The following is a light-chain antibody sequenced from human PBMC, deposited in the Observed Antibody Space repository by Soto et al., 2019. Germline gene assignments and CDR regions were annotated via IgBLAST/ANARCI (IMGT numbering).Light chain of an antibody. CDR3: QQYGSSSWT. CDR2: GAS. CDR1: QSVSSSY. Sequence: EIVLTQSPGTLSLSPGERATLSCRASQSVSSSYFAWYQQRFGQAPRILIYGASSRATGIPDRFSGSGSGTELTLTISRLEPEDFAVYYCQQYGSSSWTFGQGTKVEIK. J-gene: IGKJ1*01. V-gene: IGKV3-20*01.